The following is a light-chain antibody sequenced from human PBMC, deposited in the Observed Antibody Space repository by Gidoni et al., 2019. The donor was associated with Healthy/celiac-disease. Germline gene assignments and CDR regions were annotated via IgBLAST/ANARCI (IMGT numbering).Light chain of an antibody. CDR1: SSNIGSNT. CDR3: AAWDDSLNGLYV. Sequence: QSVLTQPPSASGTPGQRVTISCSGSSSNIGSNTVNWYQPLPGTAPNLLIYSNNQRPSGVPDRFSGSKSGTSASLAISGLQSEDEADYYCAAWDDSLNGLYVFGTGTKVTVL. CDR2: SNN. J-gene: IGLJ1*01. V-gene: IGLV1-44*01.